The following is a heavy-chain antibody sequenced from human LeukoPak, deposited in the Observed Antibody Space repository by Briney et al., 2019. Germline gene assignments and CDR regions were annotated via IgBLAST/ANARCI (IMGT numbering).Heavy chain of an antibody. CDR2: INPNSGAT. D-gene: IGHD3-16*01. CDR1: GYTLTDYY. Sequence: HWASVTVSCKASGYTLTDYYLHWVRQAPGQGLKWMGWINPNSGATHYAQSFQARVTMTRDTSIASSYMELTGLESDDTAVYYCARGRRILGGPENAGDFFDFWGQGSLVTVSS. J-gene: IGHJ4*01. V-gene: IGHV1-2*02. CDR3: ARGRRILGGPENAGDFFDF.